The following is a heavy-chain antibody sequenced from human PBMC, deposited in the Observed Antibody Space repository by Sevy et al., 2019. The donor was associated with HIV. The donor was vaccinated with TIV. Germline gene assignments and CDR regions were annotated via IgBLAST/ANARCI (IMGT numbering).Heavy chain of an antibody. J-gene: IGHJ3*01. D-gene: IGHD2-2*01. CDR2: INRKSCDT. CDR3: VRECIPAPKTLLSFDV. V-gene: IGHV1-2*06. Sequence: ASVKVSCKSTGYIFSDYSMHWVRQAPGQGLEWMALINRKSCDTIYAQRLRGRVSMTRETSMSTAYMELSGLTTDDTAVYYCVRECIPAPKTLLSFDVWGQGTMVTVSS. CDR1: GYIFSDYS.